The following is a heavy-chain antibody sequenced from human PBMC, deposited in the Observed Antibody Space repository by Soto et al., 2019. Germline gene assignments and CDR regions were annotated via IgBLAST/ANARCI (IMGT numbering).Heavy chain of an antibody. CDR2: INPSGGST. D-gene: IGHD6-19*01. J-gene: IGHJ4*02. CDR3: ARDRSRQQWLVHFDY. Sequence: GASVKVSCKASGYTFTSYYMHWVRQAPGQGLEWMGIINPSGGSTSYAQKFQGRVTMTRDTSTSTVYMELSSLRSEDTAVYYCARDRSRQQWLVHFDYWGQGTLVTVSS. V-gene: IGHV1-46*01. CDR1: GYTFTSYY.